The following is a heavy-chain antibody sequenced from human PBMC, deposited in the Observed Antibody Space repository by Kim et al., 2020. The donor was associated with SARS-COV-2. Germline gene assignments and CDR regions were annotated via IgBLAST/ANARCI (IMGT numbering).Heavy chain of an antibody. CDR2: INDSGST. D-gene: IGHD3-16*01. CDR3: ARGGLRH. CDR1: GGSFSGYY. Sequence: SETLSLTCAVYGGSFSGYYWSWIRQPPGKGLEWIGEINDSGSTNYNPSLKSRVTISVDTSKNQFSLKLSSVTAADTAVYYCARGGLRHWGQGTLVTVSS. V-gene: IGHV4-34*01. J-gene: IGHJ4*02.